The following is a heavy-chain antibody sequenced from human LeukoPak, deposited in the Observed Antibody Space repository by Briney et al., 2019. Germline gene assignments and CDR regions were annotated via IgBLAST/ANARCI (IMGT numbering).Heavy chain of an antibody. CDR2: ISHSGRT. V-gene: IGHV4-38-2*02. CDR1: GYSISSDYF. Sequence: KSSETLSLTCTVSGYSISSDYFWAWIRQPPGKGLEWIGSISHSGRTYYNSSLTSRVTLSVDTSKKQFSLKLSSVTAADTAVYYCARGGSSWYLYYFDYWGQGTLVTVSS. J-gene: IGHJ4*02. CDR3: ARGGSSWYLYYFDY. D-gene: IGHD6-13*01.